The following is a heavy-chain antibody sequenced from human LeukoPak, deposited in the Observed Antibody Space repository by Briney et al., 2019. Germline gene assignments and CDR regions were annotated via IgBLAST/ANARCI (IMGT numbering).Heavy chain of an antibody. D-gene: IGHD4/OR15-4a*01. CDR3: ARRASAYSHPYDY. J-gene: IGHJ4*02. V-gene: IGHV3-53*01. Sequence: GGSLRLSCTVSGFTVSSNSMSWVRQAPGKGLEWVSFIYSDNTHYSDSVKGRFTISRDNSKNTLYLQMNSLRAEDTAVYCCARRASAYSHPYDYWGQGTLVTVSS. CDR1: GFTVSSNS. CDR2: IYSDNT.